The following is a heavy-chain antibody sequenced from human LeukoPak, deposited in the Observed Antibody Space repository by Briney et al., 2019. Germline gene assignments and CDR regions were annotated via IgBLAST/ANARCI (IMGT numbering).Heavy chain of an antibody. CDR1: GGSISSSSYY. Sequence: SETLSLTCTVSGGSISSSSYYWGWIRQPPGKGLEWSGSIYYSGSTYYNPSLKSRVTISVDTSKNQFSLKLSSVTAADTAVYNLARHDGRDQYYFDYWGQGTLVTVST. CDR3: ARHDGRDQYYFDY. V-gene: IGHV4-39*01. CDR2: IYYSGST. J-gene: IGHJ4*02. D-gene: IGHD2-2*01.